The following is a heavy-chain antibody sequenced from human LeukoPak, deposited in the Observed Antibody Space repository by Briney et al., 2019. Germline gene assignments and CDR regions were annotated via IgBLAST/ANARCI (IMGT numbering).Heavy chain of an antibody. J-gene: IGHJ4*02. CDR3: ARDGGVN. CDR1: EFAFSAFW. CDR2: INQDGSVK. D-gene: IGHD3-3*01. V-gene: IGHV3-7*01. Sequence: PGGSLRLSCAASEFAFSAFWMSWVRQAPGKGLEWVANINQDGSVKYCLDSVKGRFTVSRDNAENSLYLQTNSLRAEDTAIYYCARDGGVNWGQGTLVTVSS.